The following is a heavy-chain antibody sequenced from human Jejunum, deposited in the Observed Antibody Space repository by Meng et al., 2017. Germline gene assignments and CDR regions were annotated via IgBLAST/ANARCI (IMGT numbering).Heavy chain of an antibody. CDR3: ARERQTSGEDY. J-gene: IGHJ4*02. D-gene: IGHD2-15*01. Sequence: VQVWQSAAEVKEPGASVKVSCKASGYIFKNYAMQWVRQAPGQRLDWIGWINTDNGDTQYSQTFQGRVTITRDTSASTTYMELSSLRSEDTAVYFCARERQTSGEDYWGQGTLVTVSS. CDR2: INTDNGDT. V-gene: IGHV1-3*04. CDR1: GYIFKNYA.